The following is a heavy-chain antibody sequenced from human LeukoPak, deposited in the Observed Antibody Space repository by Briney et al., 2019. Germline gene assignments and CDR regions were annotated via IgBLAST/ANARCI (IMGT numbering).Heavy chain of an antibody. CDR3: ARSIAAAGTFDP. V-gene: IGHV1-69*13. CDR1: GGTFSSYV. D-gene: IGHD6-13*01. CDR2: IIPMFGTA. J-gene: IGHJ5*02. Sequence: ASVKVSCKASGGTFSSYVITWVRQAPGQGLEWMGGIIPMFGTADYAQKFQGRVTITADESTSTAYMQLSSLRSEDTAVYYCARSIAAAGTFDPWGQGTLVTVSS.